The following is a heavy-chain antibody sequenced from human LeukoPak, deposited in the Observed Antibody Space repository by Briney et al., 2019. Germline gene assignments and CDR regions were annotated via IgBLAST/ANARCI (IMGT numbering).Heavy chain of an antibody. CDR1: GFTFSSYA. CDR2: TRDSGSST. J-gene: IGHJ4*02. Sequence: GGALRLSCAASGFTFSSYAMSWVRQAPGKGLEWVSATRDSGSSTHYADSVKGRFTTSRDNSKNTLFLQMNSLRAEDTAIYYCAKYGPQDSGSSHFDYWGQGALVTVSS. V-gene: IGHV3-23*01. D-gene: IGHD1-26*01. CDR3: AKYGPQDSGSSHFDY.